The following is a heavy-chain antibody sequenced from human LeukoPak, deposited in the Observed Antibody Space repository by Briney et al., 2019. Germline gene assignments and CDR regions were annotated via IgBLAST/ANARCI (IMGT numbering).Heavy chain of an antibody. CDR3: ARHDAGKWLPYFDY. CDR2: IYYSGST. CDR1: GGSISNYY. J-gene: IGHJ4*02. D-gene: IGHD6-19*01. Sequence: PSETLSLTCTVSGGSISNYYWSWIRQAPGKGLEWVGSIYYSGSTNYNPSLKSRVTISVDTSNNQFSLKLSSLTAADTAVYYCARHDAGKWLPYFDYWGRGTLVTVSS. V-gene: IGHV4-59*08.